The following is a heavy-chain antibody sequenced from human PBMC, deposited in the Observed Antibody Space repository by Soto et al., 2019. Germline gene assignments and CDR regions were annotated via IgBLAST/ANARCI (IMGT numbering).Heavy chain of an antibody. Sequence: GGSLRLSCAASGFTFSSYGMHWVRQAPGKGLEWVAVISYDGSNKYYADSVKGRFTISRDNSKNTLYLQMNSLRAEDTAVYYCAKDQVFGVVISGRYYYYYMDVWGKGTTVTVSS. J-gene: IGHJ6*03. CDR1: GFTFSSYG. CDR2: ISYDGSNK. D-gene: IGHD3-3*01. CDR3: AKDQVFGVVISGRYYYYYMDV. V-gene: IGHV3-30*18.